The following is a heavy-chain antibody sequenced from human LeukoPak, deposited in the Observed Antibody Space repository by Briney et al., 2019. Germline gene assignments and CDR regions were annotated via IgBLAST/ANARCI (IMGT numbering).Heavy chain of an antibody. CDR1: GYTFTSYD. V-gene: IGHV1-8*01. J-gene: IGHJ3*02. D-gene: IGHD3-10*01. CDR2: MIPNRGIT. Sequence: ASVMVSCKSSGYTFTSYDINWVRQATGQGRERMGWMIPNRGITGYAQKFQGRVTMTRNTSISTAYLELSSLRSEDTAVYYCARDTYYYGSGGAFDIWGQGTMVTVSS. CDR3: ARDTYYYGSGGAFDI.